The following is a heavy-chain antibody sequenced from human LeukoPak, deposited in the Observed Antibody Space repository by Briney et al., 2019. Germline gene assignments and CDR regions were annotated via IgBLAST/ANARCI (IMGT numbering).Heavy chain of an antibody. CDR3: ARDFQIDYSNYVGWFDP. CDR2: IYKSGIT. V-gene: IGHV4-59*12. Sequence: KPSETLSLTCTVSGGSISSYYWSWIRQPPGKGLEWIAYIYKSGITNYNPTLKSRVTMSVDTSKNQFSLKLSSVTAADTAVYYCARDFQIDYSNYVGWFDPWGQGTLVTVSS. J-gene: IGHJ5*02. CDR1: GGSISSYY. D-gene: IGHD4-11*01.